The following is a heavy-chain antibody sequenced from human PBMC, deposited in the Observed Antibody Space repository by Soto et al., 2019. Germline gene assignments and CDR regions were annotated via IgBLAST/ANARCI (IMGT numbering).Heavy chain of an antibody. Sequence: QVQLVESGGGVVQPGRSLRLSCAGSGFTFSNYGLHWVRQTPGKGLEWVAFISHDGSNKYYADSVKGRFTISRDSSKGTLYLQMDSLRVGDTAVYYCAKDGAPRYCSGRSCHPAGAYWGQGTLVTVSS. CDR2: ISHDGSNK. CDR1: GFTFSNYG. D-gene: IGHD2-15*01. J-gene: IGHJ4*02. V-gene: IGHV3-30*18. CDR3: AKDGAPRYCSGRSCHPAGAY.